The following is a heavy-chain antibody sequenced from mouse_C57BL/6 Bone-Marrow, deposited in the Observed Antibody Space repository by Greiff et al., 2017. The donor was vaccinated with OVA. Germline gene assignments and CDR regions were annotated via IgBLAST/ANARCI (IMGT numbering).Heavy chain of an antibody. CDR1: GYTFTSYW. CDR3: ARGVLLRYLFAY. CDR2: IHPNSGST. D-gene: IGHD1-1*01. Sequence: QVQLQQSGAELVKPGASVKLSCKASGYTFTSYWMHWVKQRPGQGLEWIGMIHPNSGSTNYNEKFKSKATLTVDKSSSTAYMQLSSLTSEDSAVYYCARGVLLRYLFAYWGQGTLVTVSA. V-gene: IGHV1-64*01. J-gene: IGHJ3*01.